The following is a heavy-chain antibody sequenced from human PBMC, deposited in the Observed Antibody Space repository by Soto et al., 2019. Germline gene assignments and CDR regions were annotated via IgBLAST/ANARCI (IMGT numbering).Heavy chain of an antibody. J-gene: IGHJ4*02. D-gene: IGHD6-13*01. V-gene: IGHV3-73*01. CDR3: IRYKATRSWYFDY. CDR1: GFTFSASA. CDR2: IRSKANNYAT. Sequence: EVPLVESGGGLVQPGGSLKLSCAASGFTFSASAMHWVRQTSGKGLEWVGRIRSKANNYATEYVASVKGRFTISRDDSKNTAYLQMNSLKAEDTAVYYCIRYKATRSWYFDYWGRGTLVTVSS.